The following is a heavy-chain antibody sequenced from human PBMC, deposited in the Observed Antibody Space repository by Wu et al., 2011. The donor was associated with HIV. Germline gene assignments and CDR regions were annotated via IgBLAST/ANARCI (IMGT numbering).Heavy chain of an antibody. V-gene: IGHV1-69*18. Sequence: QVQLVQSGAAVKKPGSSVRVSCKASGGTFNLYTMNWVRQAPGQGLEWMGRIIPVSETTNYAEKFQGRVTITADESTSTVYMELSSLRSDDTAVYFCARSAPLRWFLEYWGQGTWSPSPQ. J-gene: IGHJ4*02. CDR3: ARSAPLRWFLEY. D-gene: IGHD4-23*01. CDR1: GGTFNLYT. CDR2: IIPVSETT.